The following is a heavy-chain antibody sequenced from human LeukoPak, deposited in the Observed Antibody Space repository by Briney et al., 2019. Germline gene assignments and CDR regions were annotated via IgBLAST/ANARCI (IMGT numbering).Heavy chain of an antibody. CDR2: ISYDGSSK. CDR3: AKDMGIAVAGTAYYYYGMDV. CDR1: GFTFSSYG. D-gene: IGHD6-19*01. Sequence: GGSLRLSCAASGFTFSSYGMHWVRQAPGKGLEWVAVISYDGSSKYYADSVKGRFTISRDNSKNTLYLQMNSLRAEDTAVYYCAKDMGIAVAGTAYYYYGMDVWGKGTTVTVSS. J-gene: IGHJ6*04. V-gene: IGHV3-30*18.